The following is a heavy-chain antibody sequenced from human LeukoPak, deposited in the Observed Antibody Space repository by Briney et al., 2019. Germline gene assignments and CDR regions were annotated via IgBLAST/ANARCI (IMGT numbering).Heavy chain of an antibody. CDR2: INHIGST. D-gene: IGHD3-3*01. Sequence: PSETLSLTCAVYGGSFIGYYWSWIRQPPGKGLEWIGEINHIGSTNYNPSLKSRVTISVDTSKNQFSLKLSSVTAADTAVYYCACLGAWSGYETLAQHWGQGTLVTVSS. J-gene: IGHJ1*01. CDR3: ACLGAWSGYETLAQH. V-gene: IGHV4-34*01. CDR1: GGSFIGYY.